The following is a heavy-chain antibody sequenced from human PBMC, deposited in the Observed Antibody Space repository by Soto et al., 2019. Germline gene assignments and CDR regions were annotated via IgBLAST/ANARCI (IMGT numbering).Heavy chain of an antibody. CDR3: AKIGRREYSGYDYGAHAY. V-gene: IGHV3-23*01. CDR2: ISGSGGST. Sequence: GGSLRLSCAASGFTFSSYAMSWVRQAPGKGLEWVSAISGSGGSTYYADSVKGRFTISRDNSKNTLYLQMNSLRAEDTAVYYCAKIGRREYSGYDYGAHAYWGQGTLVTVSS. J-gene: IGHJ4*02. D-gene: IGHD5-12*01. CDR1: GFTFSSYA.